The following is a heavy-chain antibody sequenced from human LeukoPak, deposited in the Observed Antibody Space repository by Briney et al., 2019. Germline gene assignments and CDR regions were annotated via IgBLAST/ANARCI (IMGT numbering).Heavy chain of an antibody. CDR3: ARASMVLYYFDY. J-gene: IGHJ4*02. CDR1: GFTFSSYA. V-gene: IGHV3-30*04. D-gene: IGHD2/OR15-2a*01. Sequence: PGRSLRLSCAASGFTFSSYAMHWVRQAPGEGLEWVAVISYDGSNKYYADSVKGRFTISRDNSKNTLYLQINSLRAEDTAVYYCARASMVLYYFDYWGQGTLVTVPS. CDR2: ISYDGSNK.